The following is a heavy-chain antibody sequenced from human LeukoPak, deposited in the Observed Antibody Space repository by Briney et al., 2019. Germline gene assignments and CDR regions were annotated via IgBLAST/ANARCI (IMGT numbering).Heavy chain of an antibody. CDR1: GFTFSSYG. V-gene: IGHV3-30*18. CDR3: AKGRTVTTYSSPSGY. CDR2: ISYDGSNK. D-gene: IGHD4-17*01. J-gene: IGHJ4*02. Sequence: GGSLSLSCAASGFTFSSYGMHWVRQAPGKGLEWVAVISYDGSNKYYADSVKGRFTISRDNSKNTLYLQMNSLRAEDTAVYYCAKGRTVTTYSSPSGYWGQGTLVTVSS.